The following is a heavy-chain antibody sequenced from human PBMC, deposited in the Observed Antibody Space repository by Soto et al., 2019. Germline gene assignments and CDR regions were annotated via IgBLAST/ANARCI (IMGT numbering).Heavy chain of an antibody. CDR2: ILGSGGDT. V-gene: IGHV3-23*01. CDR1: GFTLRTNG. D-gene: IGHD2-15*01. Sequence: GGSLRLSCAAPGFTLRTNGMSWFRQAPGKGLEWVSSILGSGGDTYYADSLKGRFTISRDNSKNTLYLQLNSLGAEDTALYYCAGHGGYSYLGQGTLGTVSS. J-gene: IGHJ4*02. CDR3: AGHGGYSY.